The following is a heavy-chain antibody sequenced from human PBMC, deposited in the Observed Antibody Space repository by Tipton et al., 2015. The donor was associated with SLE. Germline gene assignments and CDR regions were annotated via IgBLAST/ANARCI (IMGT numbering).Heavy chain of an antibody. Sequence: TLSLTCTVSGGSISGSFYYWSWIRQPAGKGLEYIGRVYASGNINYNPSLKSRVTISIDTSKNQFSLSLSSVTAADTAVYYCARGILEWSDYWGQGTLVTVSS. CDR1: GGSISGSFYY. CDR2: VYASGNI. V-gene: IGHV4-61*02. CDR3: ARGILEWSDY. D-gene: IGHD3-3*01. J-gene: IGHJ4*02.